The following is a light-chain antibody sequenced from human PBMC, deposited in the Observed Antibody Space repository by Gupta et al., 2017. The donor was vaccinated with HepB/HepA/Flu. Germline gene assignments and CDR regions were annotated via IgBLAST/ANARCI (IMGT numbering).Light chain of an antibody. CDR1: QGISNY. CDR3: QKYESYLLFN. CDR2: AAS. V-gene: IGKV1-27*01. J-gene: IGKJ3*01. Sequence: DIQMTQSPSSLSASVGDRVTITCRASQGISNYLAWYQQKPGKVPKLLIYAASTWQSGVPSRFSGSGSGTDFTLTISSLQQEDVAGYYCQKYESYLLFNFGHGTKVDIK.